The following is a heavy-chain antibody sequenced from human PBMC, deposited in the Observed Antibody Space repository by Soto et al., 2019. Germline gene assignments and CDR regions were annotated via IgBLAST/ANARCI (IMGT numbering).Heavy chain of an antibody. CDR1: GFTLRNYA. CDR2: ISANDVGT. Sequence: GALRLSCEASGFTLRNYAMTWIRQAPGKGLEWVSLISANDVGTYYAESVKTRFTVSTDQSRNTVYLQMDSMRADDTAIYYCAKAKNDYNWDNRPPFDYWGQGTLVTVSS. D-gene: IGHD1-20*01. V-gene: IGHV3-23*01. J-gene: IGHJ4*02. CDR3: AKAKNDYNWDNRPPFDY.